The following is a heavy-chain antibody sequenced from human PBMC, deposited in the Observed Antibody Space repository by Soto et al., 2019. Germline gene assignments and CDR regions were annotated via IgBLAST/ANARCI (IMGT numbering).Heavy chain of an antibody. CDR1: GFTLSSSA. CDR2: IDVGSGNA. D-gene: IGHD3-16*01. Sequence: GASVKVSCKTSGFTLSSSAVHWVRQARGHRLQWIGWIDVGSGNANYAQMDQERVTINKDTSKNQVILTMTNMDPVDTATYYCALRRFGLRSPWDLGVFDYWGPGTLVTVSS. J-gene: IGHJ4*02. CDR3: ALRRFGLRSPWDLGVFDY. V-gene: IGHV1-58*01.